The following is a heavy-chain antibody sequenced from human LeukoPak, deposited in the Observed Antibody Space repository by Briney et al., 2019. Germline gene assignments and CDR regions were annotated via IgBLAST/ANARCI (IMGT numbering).Heavy chain of an antibody. CDR3: ARGRPGGRFLEWLLFYYFDY. CDR2: MNPSSGNT. Sequence: ASVKVSCKASGYTFTSYDINWVRQAPGQGLEWMGWMNPSSGNTGYAQKFQGRVTMTRNTSISTAYMELSSLRSEDTAVYYCARGRPGGRFLEWLLFYYFDYWGQGTLVTVSS. V-gene: IGHV1-8*01. J-gene: IGHJ4*02. CDR1: GYTFTSYD. D-gene: IGHD3-3*01.